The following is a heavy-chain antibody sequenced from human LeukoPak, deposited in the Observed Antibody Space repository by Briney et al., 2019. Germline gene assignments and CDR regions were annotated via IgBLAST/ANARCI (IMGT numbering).Heavy chain of an antibody. CDR2: ISSSSSTI. CDR1: GFTFSSYS. D-gene: IGHD4-17*01. J-gene: IGHJ4*02. V-gene: IGHV3-48*01. CDR3: ERAWGTMTTVTNLDY. Sequence: PGGSLRLSCAASGFTFSSYSMNWVRQAPGKGLEWVSYISSSSSTIYYADSVKGRFTISRDNAKNSLYLQMNSLRAEDTAVYYCERAWGTMTTVTNLDYWGQGTLVTVSS.